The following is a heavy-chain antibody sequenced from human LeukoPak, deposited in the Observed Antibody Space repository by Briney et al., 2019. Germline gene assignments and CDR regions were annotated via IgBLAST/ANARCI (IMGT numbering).Heavy chain of an antibody. V-gene: IGHV3-33*01. CDR3: ARDIGRDYYYGMDV. D-gene: IGHD1-26*01. Sequence: GRSLRLSCAASGFTFSSYGMHWVRQAPGKGLEWVAVIWYDGSNKYYADSVKGRFTISRDNSKNTLYLQMNSLRAEDTAVYYCARDIGRDYYYGMDVWGQGTTVTVSS. J-gene: IGHJ6*02. CDR2: IWYDGSNK. CDR1: GFTFSSYG.